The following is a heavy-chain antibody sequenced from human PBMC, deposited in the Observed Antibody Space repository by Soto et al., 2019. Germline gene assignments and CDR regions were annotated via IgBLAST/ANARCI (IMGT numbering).Heavy chain of an antibody. CDR2: VSYDGSNK. CDR3: VKVGVTMVRGVILGCYGMDV. J-gene: IGHJ6*02. V-gene: IGHV3-30*18. Sequence: PGGPLRPSCAASDFTFRSYGMHWARKAPGKGREWVAVVSYDGSNKYCADVVKGRLTISRDNSKYTLYLQMNRLRAEDTAVYYCVKVGVTMVRGVILGCYGMDVWGQGTTVTVSS. CDR1: DFTFRSYG. D-gene: IGHD3-10*01.